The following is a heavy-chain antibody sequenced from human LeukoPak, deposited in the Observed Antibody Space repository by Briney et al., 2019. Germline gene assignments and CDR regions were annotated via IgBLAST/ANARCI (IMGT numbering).Heavy chain of an antibody. D-gene: IGHD2-15*01. V-gene: IGHV1-18*01. CDR3: ARACSGSSCYLLGYYYYGMDV. J-gene: IGHJ6*02. CDR2: ISAYNGNT. CDR1: GYTFTSYG. Sequence: GASVKVSCKASGYTFTSYGISWVRQAPGQGLEWMGWISAYNGNTNYAQKLQGRVTMTTDTSTSTAYMELRSLRSDDTAVYYCARACSGSSCYLLGYYYYGMDVWGQGTTVTVSS.